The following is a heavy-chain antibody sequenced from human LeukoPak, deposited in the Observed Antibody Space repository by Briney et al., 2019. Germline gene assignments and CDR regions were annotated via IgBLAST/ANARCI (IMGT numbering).Heavy chain of an antibody. CDR2: MYYSGST. V-gene: IGHV4-39*01. CDR1: GGSISSSSYY. D-gene: IGHD4-17*01. J-gene: IGHJ4*02. CDR3: ARLNSPVWPSGGEYGDYEPIFGY. Sequence: PSETLSLTCTVSGGSISSSSYYWGWIRQPPGKGLEWIGSMYYSGSTYYNPSLKSRVTISVDTSKNQFSLKLSSVTAADTAVYYCARLNSPVWPSGGEYGDYEPIFGYWGQGTLVTVSS.